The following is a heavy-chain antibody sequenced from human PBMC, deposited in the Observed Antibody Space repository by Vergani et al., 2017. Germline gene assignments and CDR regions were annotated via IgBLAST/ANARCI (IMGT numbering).Heavy chain of an antibody. CDR1: GYTLTELS. CDR3: ARDRGNSGDYNFDY. D-gene: IGHD1-26*01. CDR2: ISVYNGET. J-gene: IGHJ4*02. Sequence: QVQLVQSGAEVKKPGASVKVSCKVSGYTLTELSMHWVRQAPGKGLEWLGWISVYNGETKFAQKFQGRVTLTRDTSTDTAYMEMGSLRSDDTAVYYCARDRGNSGDYNFDYWGQGTLVTVSS. V-gene: IGHV1-24*01.